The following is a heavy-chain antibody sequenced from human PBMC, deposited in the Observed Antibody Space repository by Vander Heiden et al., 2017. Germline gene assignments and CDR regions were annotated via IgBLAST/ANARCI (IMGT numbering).Heavy chain of an antibody. CDR3: ARDGRVRGIIIRPYYYYGMDV. J-gene: IGHJ6*02. CDR2: TWYDGSRK. D-gene: IGHD3-10*01. V-gene: IGHV3-33*01. Sequence: VQLVESGGGVVQPGRSLRLSCALSGFTLSNYGIHWVRQAPGKGLEWVAVTWYDGSRKYFADPVQDRFSISRDNSKVFLQMNSLRAEDTAVYYCARDGRVRGIIIRPYYYYGMDVWGQGTAVTVSS. CDR1: GFTLSNYG.